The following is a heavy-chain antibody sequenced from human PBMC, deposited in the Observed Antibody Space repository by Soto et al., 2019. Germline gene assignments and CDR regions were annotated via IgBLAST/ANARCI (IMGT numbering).Heavy chain of an antibody. CDR2: INPSGGST. CDR1: GYTFTSYY. CDR3: ARDPTEVDYGGNSAYYYYDGMDV. Sequence: ASVKVSCKASGYTFTSYYMHWVRQAPGQGLEWMGIINPSGGSTSYAQKFQGRVTMTRDTATSTVYMELSSLRSEDTAVYYCARDPTEVDYGGNSAYYYYDGMDVWGQGTTVTVSS. V-gene: IGHV1-46*01. J-gene: IGHJ6*02. D-gene: IGHD4-17*01.